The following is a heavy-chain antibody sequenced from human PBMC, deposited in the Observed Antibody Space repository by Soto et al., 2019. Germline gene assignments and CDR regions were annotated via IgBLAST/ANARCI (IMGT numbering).Heavy chain of an antibody. Sequence: GGSLRLSCAGSGFTFRNAWMNWVRQAPGKGLEWVGRIKSKTDGGTTDYAVPVKGRFTISRDDSKNTLYLQMNSLKTEDTAVYYCTTDPEIPSRWCSSTSCPNYGMDVWGQGTTVTVSS. CDR3: TTDPEIPSRWCSSTSCPNYGMDV. D-gene: IGHD2-2*01. CDR2: IKSKTDGGTT. CDR1: GFTFRNAW. J-gene: IGHJ6*02. V-gene: IGHV3-15*07.